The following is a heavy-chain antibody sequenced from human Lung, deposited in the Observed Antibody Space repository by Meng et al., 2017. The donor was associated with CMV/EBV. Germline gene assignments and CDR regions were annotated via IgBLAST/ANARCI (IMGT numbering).Heavy chain of an antibody. J-gene: IGHJ6*02. CDR1: GFSPSNAGMG. CDR2: IFSNDEK. CDR3: ARIPAAIGVYYYYGMDV. Sequence: SGPXLVXPTETLTLTCTVPGFSPSNAGMGVSWIRQPPGKAMEWLAHIFSNDEKSDSTSLKSRLTISKDTSTSQVVLTMTNMDPVRTATYYSARIPAAIGVYYYYGMDVWXQGTRVTVSS. V-gene: IGHV2-26*01.